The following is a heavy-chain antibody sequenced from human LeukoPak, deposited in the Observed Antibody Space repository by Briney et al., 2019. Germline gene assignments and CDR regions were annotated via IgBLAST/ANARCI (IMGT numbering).Heavy chain of an antibody. CDR1: GGSFSGYY. CDR2: INHSGST. V-gene: IGHV4-34*01. Sequence: SETLSLTCAVYGGSFSGYYWSWIRQPPGKGLEWIGEINHSGSTNYNPSLKSRVTISVDTSKNQFSLKLSSVTAADTAVYYCARGQGAVAGTGWYFDLGGRGTLVTVSS. CDR3: ARGQGAVAGTGWYFDL. D-gene: IGHD6-19*01. J-gene: IGHJ2*01.